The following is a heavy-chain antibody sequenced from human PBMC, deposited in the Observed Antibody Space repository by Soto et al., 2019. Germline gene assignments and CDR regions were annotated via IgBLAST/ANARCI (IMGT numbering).Heavy chain of an antibody. Sequence: SETLSLTCAVYGGSFSGYYWSWIRQPPGKGLEWIGEINHSGSTNYNPSLKSRVTISVDTSKNQFSLTLSSVTAADTAVYYCARASMFRPYYYYYGMDVWGQGTTVTVSS. CDR3: ARASMFRPYYYYYGMDV. J-gene: IGHJ6*02. CDR2: INHSGST. V-gene: IGHV4-34*01. CDR1: GGSFSGYY. D-gene: IGHD3-10*02.